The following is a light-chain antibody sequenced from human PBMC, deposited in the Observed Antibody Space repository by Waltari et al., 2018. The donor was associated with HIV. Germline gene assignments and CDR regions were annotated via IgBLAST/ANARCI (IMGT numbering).Light chain of an antibody. Sequence: EILLTQSPGTLSLSPGERATLSCRASQSVSSDYLAWYQQKPGQAPRLLIYGASSRATGIPDRFSGTGSGTDFTLTISRLEPEDFAVYHCQQYGSSISFGQGTRLEIK. CDR1: QSVSSDY. V-gene: IGKV3-20*01. J-gene: IGKJ5*01. CDR2: GAS. CDR3: QQYGSSIS.